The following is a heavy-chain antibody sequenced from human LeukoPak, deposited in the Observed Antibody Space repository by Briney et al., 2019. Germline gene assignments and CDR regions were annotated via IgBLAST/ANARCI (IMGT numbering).Heavy chain of an antibody. CDR1: GFTFSSYG. V-gene: IGHV3-23*01. Sequence: GGSLRLSCAASGFTFSSYGMSWVRQAPGKGLEWVSAISGSGGSTYYADSVKGRFTISRDNSKNTLYLQMNSLRAEDTAVYYCAKDPYYYDSSGYYPFDYWGQGTLVTVSS. CDR3: AKDPYYYDSSGYYPFDY. CDR2: ISGSGGST. J-gene: IGHJ4*02. D-gene: IGHD3-22*01.